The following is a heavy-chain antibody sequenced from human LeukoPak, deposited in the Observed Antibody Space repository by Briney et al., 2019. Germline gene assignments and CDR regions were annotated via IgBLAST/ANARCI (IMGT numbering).Heavy chain of an antibody. J-gene: IGHJ4*02. Sequence: SETLSLTCTVSGGSISSSSHYWGWIRQPPGKGLEWIGIIYYTGSTHYNPSLESRITISVDTSKNQFSLKLSSVTAADTAVYYCARWRSYSSGWGVFDYWGQGTLVTVSS. CDR3: ARWRSYSSGWGVFDY. CDR1: GGSISSSSHY. D-gene: IGHD6-19*01. CDR2: IYYTGST. V-gene: IGHV4-39*01.